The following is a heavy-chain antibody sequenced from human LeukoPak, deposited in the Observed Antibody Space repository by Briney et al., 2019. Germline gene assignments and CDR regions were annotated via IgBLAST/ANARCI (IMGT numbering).Heavy chain of an antibody. CDR2: INTDGSRT. D-gene: IGHD2-15*01. CDR3: VRGFGGRTDS. CDR1: GFTFSSSW. V-gene: IGHV3-74*01. J-gene: IGHJ5*01. Sequence: GGSLRLSCAASGFTFSSSWMHWARQAPGKGLVWVSRINTDGSRTDHADSVKGRFTISRDDAKDTLYLQMSSLRAEDTAVYYCVRGFGGRTDSWGQGTEVTVST.